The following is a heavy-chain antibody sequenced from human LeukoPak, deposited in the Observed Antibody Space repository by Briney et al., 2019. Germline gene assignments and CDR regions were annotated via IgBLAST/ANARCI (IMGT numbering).Heavy chain of an antibody. CDR1: GYSFTSYW. V-gene: IGHV5-51*01. D-gene: IGHD1-26*01. CDR3: ARLGGATPVDYFDY. Sequence: RGESLKISCQGSGYSFTSYWIGWVRQMLGKGLEWMAVIYPRDSDTRYSPSFQGQVTISADKSITTAYLQWSSLKASDTAMYYCARLGGATPVDYFDYWGQGTLVTVSP. J-gene: IGHJ4*02. CDR2: IYPRDSDT.